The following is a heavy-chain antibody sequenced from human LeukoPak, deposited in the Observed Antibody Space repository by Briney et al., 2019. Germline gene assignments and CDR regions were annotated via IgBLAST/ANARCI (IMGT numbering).Heavy chain of an antibody. J-gene: IGHJ4*02. D-gene: IGHD2-2*01. CDR1: GFTFDDYG. V-gene: IGHV3-9*01. CDR3: AKQGCSSTSCYSESDYLDY. Sequence: SLGISCAASGFTFDDYGMHWVRQASGKGLGLVSGIKWKSGSIGYADSVKGRFTISRDNAKNSLYLQMNSLRAEDTALYYCAKQGCSSTSCYSESDYLDYWGQGTMVTVSS. CDR2: IKWKSGSI.